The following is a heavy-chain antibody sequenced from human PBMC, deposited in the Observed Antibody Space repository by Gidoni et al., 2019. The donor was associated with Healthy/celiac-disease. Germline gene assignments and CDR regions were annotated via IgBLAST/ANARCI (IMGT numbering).Heavy chain of an antibody. CDR2: IWYDGSNK. V-gene: IGHV3-33*01. CDR3: ARQYYYDSSGYYSAFDI. D-gene: IGHD3-22*01. J-gene: IGHJ3*02. Sequence: QVQLVESGGGVVQPGRSLRLSCAASGFTFSSDGMHWVRQAPGKGLEWVAVIWYDGSNKYYADSVKGRFTISRDNSKNTLYLQMNSLRAEDTAVYYCARQYYYDSSGYYSAFDIWGQGTMVTVSS. CDR1: GFTFSSDG.